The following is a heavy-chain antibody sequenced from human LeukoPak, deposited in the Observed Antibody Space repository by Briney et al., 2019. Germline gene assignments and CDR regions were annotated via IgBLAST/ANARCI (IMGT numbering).Heavy chain of an antibody. Sequence: SETLSLTCTVSGGSINSYYWSWIRQPPGKGLEWSGYIYYSGSTNYNPSLKSRVTISVDTSKNQFSLKLSSVTAADTAVYYCARAIVIPAAMSQYFFYYGMDVWGQGTTVTVSS. J-gene: IGHJ6*02. D-gene: IGHD2-2*01. CDR1: GGSINSYY. V-gene: IGHV4-59*01. CDR3: ARAIVIPAAMSQYFFYYGMDV. CDR2: IYYSGST.